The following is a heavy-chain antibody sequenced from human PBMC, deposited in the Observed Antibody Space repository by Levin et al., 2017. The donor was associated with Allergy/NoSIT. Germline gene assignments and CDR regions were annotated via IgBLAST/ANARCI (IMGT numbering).Heavy chain of an antibody. CDR3: ARDAGGSGAYYRFSWFDS. V-gene: IGHV3-7*04. CDR2: IKQDGSAK. CDR1: GFTFSSYW. Sequence: QPGGSLRLSCAASGFTFSSYWMTWVRQAPGTGLEWVANIKQDGSAKYYADSVRGRFTISRDNAENSLYLQMNSLRADDTAVYYCARDAGGSGAYYRFSWFDSWGQGTLVTVSS. D-gene: IGHD3-10*01. J-gene: IGHJ5*01.